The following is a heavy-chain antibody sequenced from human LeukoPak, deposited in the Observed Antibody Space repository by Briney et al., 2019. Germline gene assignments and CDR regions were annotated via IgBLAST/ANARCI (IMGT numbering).Heavy chain of an antibody. J-gene: IGHJ6*02. D-gene: IGHD3-3*01. CDR1: GYTFTSYG. Sequence: AASVKVSCKASGYTFTSYGISWVRQAPGQGLEWMGWISAYNGNTNYAQKLQGRVTMTTDTSTSTAYMELRSLRSEDTAVYYCARGHYYDFWRGYYWKDYYYYGMDVWGQGTTVTVSS. CDR3: ARGHYYDFWRGYYWKDYYYYGMDV. V-gene: IGHV1-18*01. CDR2: ISAYNGNT.